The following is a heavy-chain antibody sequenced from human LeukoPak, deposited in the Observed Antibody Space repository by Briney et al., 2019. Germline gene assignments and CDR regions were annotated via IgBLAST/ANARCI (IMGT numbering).Heavy chain of an antibody. CDR3: ARGRYSYGRYFDY. CDR2: INHSGST. J-gene: IGHJ4*02. D-gene: IGHD5-18*01. V-gene: IGHV4-34*01. Sequence: AETLSLTCAVYGGSFSGYYWSWIRQPPGKGLEWIGEINHSGSTNYNPSLKSRVTISVDTYKNQFSLKLSSVTAADTAVYYCARGRYSYGRYFDYWGQGTLVTVSS. CDR1: GGSFSGYY.